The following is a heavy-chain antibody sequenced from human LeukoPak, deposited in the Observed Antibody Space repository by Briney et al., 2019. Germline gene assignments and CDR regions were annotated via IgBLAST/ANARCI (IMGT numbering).Heavy chain of an antibody. CDR3: ARESITVVRGVISDGMDV. D-gene: IGHD3-10*01. CDR1: GGSISSGGYY. V-gene: IGHV4-31*03. Sequence: PSETLSLTCTVSGGSISSGGYYWSWIRQHPGKGLEWIGYIYYSGSTYYNPSLKSRVTISVDTSKNQFSLKLSSVTAADTAVYYCARESITVVRGVISDGMDVWGKGTTVTVSS. CDR2: IYYSGST. J-gene: IGHJ6*04.